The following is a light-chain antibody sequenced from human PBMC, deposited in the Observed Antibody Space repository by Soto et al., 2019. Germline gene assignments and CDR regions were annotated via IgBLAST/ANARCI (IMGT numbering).Light chain of an antibody. J-gene: IGKJ5*01. V-gene: IGKV3-20*01. CDR3: QQYGSSPIT. Sequence: EIVLTQSPGTLSLSPGERATLSCRASQSVSYSFLAWYQQKPGQAPRLLIYGASSRATGIPDRFSGSGSGKDFTLTSSRLEPEDLAVYSCQQYGSSPITFGQGTRLEIK. CDR1: QSVSYSF. CDR2: GAS.